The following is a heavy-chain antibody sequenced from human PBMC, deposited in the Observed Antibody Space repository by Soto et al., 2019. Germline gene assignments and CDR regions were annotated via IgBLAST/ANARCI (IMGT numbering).Heavy chain of an antibody. Sequence: EVQLVESGGGLVQPGGSLTLSCAASGFTFSDHYMDWVRQAPGKGQEWVGRTTNKPNSYTSNYAASVKGRFTILRDDSKSSLYLQMNSLKTDDTAVYYCARDSHAALDLWGQGTLVTVSS. CDR2: TTNKPNSYTS. V-gene: IGHV3-72*01. CDR1: GFTFSDHY. CDR3: ARDSHAALDL. J-gene: IGHJ5*02. D-gene: IGHD2-15*01.